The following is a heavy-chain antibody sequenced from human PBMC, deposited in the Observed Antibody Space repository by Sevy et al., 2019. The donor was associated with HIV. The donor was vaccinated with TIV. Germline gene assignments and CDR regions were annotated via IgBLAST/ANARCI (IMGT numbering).Heavy chain of an antibody. Sequence: GGSLRLSCAASGLAFYEYSMSWIRQAPGKGLEWVATLSFGCGKITYADSVKGRFTISRDNSKNSFYLQMDNLRVEDTALYYCAREGCSRPHDYWGQGTRVTVSS. CDR3: AREGCSRPHDY. V-gene: IGHV3-23*01. J-gene: IGHJ4*02. CDR2: LSFGCGKI. D-gene: IGHD2-8*01. CDR1: GLAFYEYS.